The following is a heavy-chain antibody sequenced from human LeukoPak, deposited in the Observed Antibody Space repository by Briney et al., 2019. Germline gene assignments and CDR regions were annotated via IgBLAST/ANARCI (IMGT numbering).Heavy chain of an antibody. V-gene: IGHV3-23*01. J-gene: IGHJ4*02. D-gene: IGHD4-23*01. CDR3: AKDILRWSFDY. Sequence: GGSLRLSCAASGFTFSSNAMSWVRQAPGKGLEWVSGIGGDSRTHYADSVEGRFTISRDTSKNMLYLQMNSLRAEDTAVYYCAKDILRWSFDYWGQGTLVTVSS. CDR1: GFTFSSNA. CDR2: IGGDSRT.